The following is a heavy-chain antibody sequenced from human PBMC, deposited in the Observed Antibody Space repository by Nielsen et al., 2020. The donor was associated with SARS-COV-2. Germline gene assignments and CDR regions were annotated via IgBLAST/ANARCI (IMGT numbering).Heavy chain of an antibody. J-gene: IGHJ4*02. CDR3: AREANGYVWGSYRYRPLDY. D-gene: IGHD3-16*02. Sequence: WVRQAPGQGLEWMGRIIPILGIANYAQKFQGRVTITADKSTSTAYTELSSLRFEDTAVYYCAREANGYVWGSYRYRPLDYWGQGTLVTVSS. V-gene: IGHV1-69*04. CDR2: IIPILGIA.